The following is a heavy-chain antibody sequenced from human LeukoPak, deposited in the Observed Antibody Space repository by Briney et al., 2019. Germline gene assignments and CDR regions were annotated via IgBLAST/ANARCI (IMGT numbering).Heavy chain of an antibody. J-gene: IGHJ3*02. D-gene: IGHD6-13*01. V-gene: IGHV3-21*01. CDR2: ISSSSSYI. CDR3: ARDDSSSWREPDAFDI. CDR1: GFTFSSYS. Sequence: GGSLRLSCAASGFTFSSYSMNWVRQAPGKGLEWVSSISSSSSYICYADSVKGRFTISRDNAKNSLYLQMNSLRAEDTAVYYCARDDSSSWREPDAFDIWGQGTMVTVSS.